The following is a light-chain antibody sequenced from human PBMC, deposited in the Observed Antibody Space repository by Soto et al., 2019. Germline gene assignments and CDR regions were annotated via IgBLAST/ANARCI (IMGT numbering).Light chain of an antibody. CDR3: SSYTSSSTPVDV. Sequence: QSALTQPASVSGSPGQSITISCTGTSSDVGGYNYVSWYQQHPGKAPKLMIYDVSNRPSVVSHRFSCSKSGNTASLTISSLQAEDEADYYCSSYTSSSTPVDVFGTGTKVTVL. V-gene: IGLV2-14*01. CDR2: DVS. J-gene: IGLJ1*01. CDR1: SSDVGGYNY.